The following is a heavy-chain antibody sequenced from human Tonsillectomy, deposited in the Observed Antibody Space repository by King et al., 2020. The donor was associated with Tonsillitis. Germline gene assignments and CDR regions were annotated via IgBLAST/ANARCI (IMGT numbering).Heavy chain of an antibody. CDR1: GYSISTGYY. CDR2: IYHSGST. CDR3: ARVGYYYGSEALDY. Sequence: AQLQESGPGLVKPSETLSLTCAVSGYSISTGYYWGWIRQPPGKGLEWIGSIYHSGSTSYNPSLKSRVTISVNTSKNQFSLKLSSVTAADTAVYYCARVGYYYGSEALDYWGQGTLVTVSS. V-gene: IGHV4-38-2*01. D-gene: IGHD3-10*01. J-gene: IGHJ4*02.